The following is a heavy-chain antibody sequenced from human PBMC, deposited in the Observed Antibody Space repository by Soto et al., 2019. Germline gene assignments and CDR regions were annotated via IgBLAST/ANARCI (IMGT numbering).Heavy chain of an antibody. CDR1: GFSLTGYY. V-gene: IGHV1-2*04. D-gene: IGHD2-8*01. CDR2: INPKSGGT. CDR3: ARGDSTDCSNGVCSFFYNHGMDV. Sequence: GASVKVSCKASGFSLTGYYFHWIRAAPGQGLEWLGRINPKSGGTSTAQKFQGWVTMTTDTSISTASMELTRLTSDDTAIYYCARGDSTDCSNGVCSFFYNHGMDVWGQGTTVTVSS. J-gene: IGHJ6*02.